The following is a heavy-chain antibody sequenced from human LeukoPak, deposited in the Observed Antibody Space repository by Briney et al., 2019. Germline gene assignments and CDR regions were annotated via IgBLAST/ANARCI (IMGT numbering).Heavy chain of an antibody. Sequence: GGSLRLSCAASGFTFSSYGMHWVRQAPGKGLEWVAVISYDGSNKYYADSVKGRFTISRDNSKNTLYLQMNSLRAEDTAVYYCAKEHRHRYRSHYYYYMDVWGKGTTVTVSS. CDR3: AKEHRHRYRSHYYYYMDV. CDR2: ISYDGSNK. D-gene: IGHD1-14*01. J-gene: IGHJ6*03. V-gene: IGHV3-30*18. CDR1: GFTFSSYG.